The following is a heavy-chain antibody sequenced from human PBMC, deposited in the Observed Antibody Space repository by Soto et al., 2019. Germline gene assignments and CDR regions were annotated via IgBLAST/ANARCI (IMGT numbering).Heavy chain of an antibody. CDR1: GYTFSSHY. CDR3: ARDTYYYDRSGYYHYYGMDV. Sequence: ASVKVSCKASGYTFSSHYMHWVRQAPGHGLEWMGIINPRGGGTTYAQRFQGRVTMTRDTSTNTVYMELTSLRSEDTAVYYCARDTYYYDRSGYYHYYGMDVWGQGTTVTVSS. V-gene: IGHV1-46*01. J-gene: IGHJ6*02. D-gene: IGHD3-22*01. CDR2: INPRGGGT.